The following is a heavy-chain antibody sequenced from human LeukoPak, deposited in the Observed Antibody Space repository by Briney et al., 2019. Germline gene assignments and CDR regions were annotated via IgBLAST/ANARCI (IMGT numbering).Heavy chain of an antibody. CDR1: GFTFSSYW. CDR2: INHNGNVN. V-gene: IGHV3-7*03. CDR3: ARGGGLDV. J-gene: IGHJ6*02. D-gene: IGHD3-16*01. Sequence: GGSLRLSWAASGFTFSSYWMNWARKAPGKGLEWVASINHNGNVNYYVDSVKGRFTISRDNAKNSLYLQMSNLRAEDTAVYFCARGGGLDVWGQGATVTVSS.